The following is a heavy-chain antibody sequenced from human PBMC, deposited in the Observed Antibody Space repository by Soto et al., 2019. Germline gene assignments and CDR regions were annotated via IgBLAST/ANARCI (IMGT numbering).Heavy chain of an antibody. CDR3: ATSTWYAFDI. CDR2: ISSGGNTI. J-gene: IGHJ3*02. V-gene: IGHV3-48*03. Sequence: EVQVVESGGGLVQPGGSLRLSCAASGFIFSSYEMNWVRQAPGKGLEWISYISSGGNTIHYADSVRGRFTISRDTATNSLYLQMNSLRAEDTAVYYCATSTWYAFDIWGQGTMVTVSS. CDR1: GFIFSSYE. D-gene: IGHD6-13*01.